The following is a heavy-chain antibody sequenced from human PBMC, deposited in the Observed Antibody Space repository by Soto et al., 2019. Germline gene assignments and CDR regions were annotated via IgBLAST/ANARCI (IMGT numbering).Heavy chain of an antibody. Sequence: XGSLGLSCAASGFTFSSYAMSWVRQAPGKGLEWVSAISGSGGSTYYAGSVKGRFTISRDNSKNTLYLQMNSLRAEDTAVYYCAKVTHSSGWYGIDYWGQGTLVTVSS. CDR2: ISGSGGST. CDR3: AKVTHSSGWYGIDY. J-gene: IGHJ4*02. V-gene: IGHV3-23*01. CDR1: GFTFSSYA. D-gene: IGHD6-19*01.